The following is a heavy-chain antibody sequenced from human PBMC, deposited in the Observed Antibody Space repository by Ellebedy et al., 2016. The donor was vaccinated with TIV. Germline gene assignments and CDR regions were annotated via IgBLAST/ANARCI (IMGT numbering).Heavy chain of an antibody. V-gene: IGHV1-2*02. J-gene: IGHJ4*02. Sequence: ASVKVSCKASGYTFTSYSIHWVRQAPGQGLEWMGFINPTSGATFYSQKFQGRVTLTRDTSINTGYMELSRLTSDDTAVYYCAKDRSGSYNFWGQGTLVSVSS. CDR2: INPTSGAT. CDR3: AKDRSGSYNF. D-gene: IGHD1-26*01. CDR1: GYTFTSYS.